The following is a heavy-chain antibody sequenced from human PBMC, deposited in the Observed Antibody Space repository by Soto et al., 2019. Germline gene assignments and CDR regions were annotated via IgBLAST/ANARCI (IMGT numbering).Heavy chain of an antibody. J-gene: IGHJ5*02. D-gene: IGHD3-3*01. CDR3: ATRITVFGLLIPPFDP. V-gene: IGHV4-34*01. Sequence: SETLSLTCTVSGGSISSYYWNWIRQPPGKGLEWIGEINHTGGTHYNPSLKSRVTMSVDTSKNQFSLRLSSVTAADTAIYYCATRITVFGLLIPPFDPWGQGTQVTVSS. CDR2: INHTGGT. CDR1: GGSISSYY.